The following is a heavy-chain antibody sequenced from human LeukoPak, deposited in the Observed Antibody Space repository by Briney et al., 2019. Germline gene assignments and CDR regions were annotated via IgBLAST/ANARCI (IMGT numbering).Heavy chain of an antibody. Sequence: SETLSLTCIVSGDSISSYYWNWIRQSAGKGLKWIGRFYSSVSTDYNPSLKRRVTMSVDTSKNQFSLKLSSVTAADTAVYYCARGTYCGSDCYSFEYWGQGTLVTVSS. V-gene: IGHV4-4*07. CDR3: ARGTYCGSDCYSFEY. CDR2: FYSSVST. CDR1: GDSISSYY. J-gene: IGHJ4*02. D-gene: IGHD2-21*01.